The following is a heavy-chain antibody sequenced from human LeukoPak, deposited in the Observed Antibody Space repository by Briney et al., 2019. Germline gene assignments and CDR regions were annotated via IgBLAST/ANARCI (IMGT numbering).Heavy chain of an antibody. D-gene: IGHD6-6*01. V-gene: IGHV4-4*09. J-gene: IGHJ4*02. Sequence: SETLFLTCTVSGGSISSYYWSWIRQPPGKGLEWIGYIYTSGSTNYNPSLKSRVTISVDTSKNQFSLKLSSVTAADTAVYYCARRAPAYSSSSVVFDYWGQGTLVTVSS. CDR1: GGSISSYY. CDR2: IYTSGST. CDR3: ARRAPAYSSSSVVFDY.